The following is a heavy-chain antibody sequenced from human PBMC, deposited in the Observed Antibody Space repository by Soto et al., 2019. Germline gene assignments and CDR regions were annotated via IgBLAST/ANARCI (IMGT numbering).Heavy chain of an antibody. D-gene: IGHD6-13*01. CDR3: ARGMYSSSWYDYYYGMDV. CDR1: GGTFSSYA. Sequence: QVQLVQSAAEVKKPGSSVKVSCKASGGTFSSYAISWVRQAPGQGLEWMGGIISIFGTANYAQKFQGRVTITEDKSTSTAYMELSSLRSEDTAVYYCARGMYSSSWYDYYYGMDVWGQGTTVTVSS. J-gene: IGHJ6*02. CDR2: IISIFGTA. V-gene: IGHV1-69*06.